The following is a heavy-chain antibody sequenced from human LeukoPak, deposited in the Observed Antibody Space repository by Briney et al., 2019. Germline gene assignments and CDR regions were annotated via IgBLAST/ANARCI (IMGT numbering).Heavy chain of an antibody. D-gene: IGHD5-12*01. J-gene: IGHJ4*02. V-gene: IGHV3-23*01. CDR2: ISGSGGST. Sequence: GGSLRLSCAASGFTFSSYAMSWVRQAPGKGLEWVSAISGSGGSTYYADSVKGRFTISRDNSKNTQYLQMNSLRAEDTAVYYCAKDLRSGYDSYYFDYWGQGTLVTVSS. CDR1: GFTFSSYA. CDR3: AKDLRSGYDSYYFDY.